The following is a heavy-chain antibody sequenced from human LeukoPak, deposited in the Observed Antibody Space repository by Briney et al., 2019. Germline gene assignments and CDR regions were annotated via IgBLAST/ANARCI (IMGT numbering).Heavy chain of an antibody. D-gene: IGHD1-26*01. Sequence: ASVKVSCTASGYTFTGYYMHWVRQAPGQGLEWMGRINPNSGGTNYAQKFQGRVTMTRDTSISTAYMELSRLRSDDTAVYYCARDLRGREVSSNDYWGQGTLVTVSS. CDR1: GYTFTGYY. V-gene: IGHV1-2*06. CDR3: ARDLRGREVSSNDY. J-gene: IGHJ4*02. CDR2: INPNSGGT.